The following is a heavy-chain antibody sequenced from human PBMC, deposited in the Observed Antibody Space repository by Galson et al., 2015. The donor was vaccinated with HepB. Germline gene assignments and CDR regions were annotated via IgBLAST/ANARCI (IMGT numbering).Heavy chain of an antibody. CDR3: AREGYSSGWYGGGFDY. Sequence: SLRLSCAVSGFTFSSYAMHWVRQAPGKGLEWVAVISYDGSNKYYADSVKGRFTISRDNSKNTLYLQMNSLRAEDTAVYYCAREGYSSGWYGGGFDYWGQGTLVTVSS. CDR1: GFTFSSYA. J-gene: IGHJ4*02. CDR2: ISYDGSNK. V-gene: IGHV3-30*04. D-gene: IGHD6-19*01.